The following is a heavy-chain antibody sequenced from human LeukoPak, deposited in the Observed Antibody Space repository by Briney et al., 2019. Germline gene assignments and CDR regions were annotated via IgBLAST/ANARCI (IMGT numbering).Heavy chain of an antibody. CDR2: IHLSGGST. Sequence: DSVNVSCKASGYTFPSYYMHWLRQAPGHGLEWMGIIHLSGGSTRYEQKFQSRVTMIRNTSAMTTYMELSSMRSEDTAVYYCARSVYGCNVLASRVWGQGTMVTVSS. CDR3: ARSVYGCNVLASRV. D-gene: IGHD4-23*01. CDR1: GYTFPSYY. V-gene: IGHV1-46*01. J-gene: IGHJ3*01.